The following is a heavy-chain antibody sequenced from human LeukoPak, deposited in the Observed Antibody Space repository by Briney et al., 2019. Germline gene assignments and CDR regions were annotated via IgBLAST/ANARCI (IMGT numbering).Heavy chain of an antibody. D-gene: IGHD4-23*01. CDR2: IYPGDSDT. J-gene: IGHJ4*02. CDR1: GYRFTSCS. CDR3: ARPNGGNSLFTDY. Sequence: GGSLQISCQGTGYRFTSCSIGWVRQMPGKGVEGMGIIYPGDSDTRYSPSFQGQVTISADKSISTAYLQWSSLKASDTAMYYCARPNGGNSLFTDYWGQGTLVTVSS. V-gene: IGHV5-51*01.